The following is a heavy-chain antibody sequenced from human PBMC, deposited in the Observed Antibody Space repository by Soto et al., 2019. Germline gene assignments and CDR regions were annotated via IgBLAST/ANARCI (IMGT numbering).Heavy chain of an antibody. CDR3: ARHQSIVVVTAARAFDI. CDR1: GGSISSNSHY. J-gene: IGHJ3*02. D-gene: IGHD2-15*01. V-gene: IGHV4-39*01. Sequence: PSETLSLTCSVSGGSISSNSHYWVWIRQPPGKGLEWIGSIYYNGDTYYNPSLKSRVTISVDTSKNQFSVKLNSVTAADTAVYYCARHQSIVVVTAARAFDIWGQGKMVT. CDR2: IYYNGDT.